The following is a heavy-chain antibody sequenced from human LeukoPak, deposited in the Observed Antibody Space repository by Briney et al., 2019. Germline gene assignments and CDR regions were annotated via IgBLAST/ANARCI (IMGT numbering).Heavy chain of an antibody. V-gene: IGHV3-23*01. CDR2: ISATGGGA. J-gene: IGHJ4*02. CDR1: GFTFKNFA. Sequence: PGGSLRLSCAASGFTFKNFAMTWVRQAPGKGLEWVSTISATGGGAYYADSVKGRFTISRDNSKDTLSLQMNTLRAEDTAVYYCAKDVRRAEYCSGTTCSTSSFDYWGQGTLVTVSS. CDR3: AKDVRRAEYCSGTTCSTSSFDY. D-gene: IGHD2-2*02.